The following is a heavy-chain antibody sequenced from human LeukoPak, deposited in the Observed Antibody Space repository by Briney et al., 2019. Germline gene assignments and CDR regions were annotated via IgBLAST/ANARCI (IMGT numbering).Heavy chain of an antibody. CDR3: ARGRSYRNFDY. J-gene: IGHJ4*02. CDR2: INSRGSTI. CDR1: GFNFIGYE. Sequence: RGSLRLSCVASGFNFIGYEMHWVRQAPGRGLEWVSYINSRGSTIYYGHSVKGRFTISRDNAENSLYLEMNSLRVEDTALYYCARGRSYRNFDYWGQGTLVTVSS. D-gene: IGHD3-10*01. V-gene: IGHV3-48*03.